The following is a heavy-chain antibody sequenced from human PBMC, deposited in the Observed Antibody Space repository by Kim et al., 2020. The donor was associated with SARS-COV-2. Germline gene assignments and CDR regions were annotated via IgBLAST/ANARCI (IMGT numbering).Heavy chain of an antibody. D-gene: IGHD6-13*01. J-gene: IGHJ4*02. V-gene: IGHV3-7*04. Sequence: YVDPVKGTFTISRDNAKNSLYLHMNSLRADDTAVYYCATGSSWSGGAYWGQGTLVTVSS. CDR3: ATGSSWSGGAY.